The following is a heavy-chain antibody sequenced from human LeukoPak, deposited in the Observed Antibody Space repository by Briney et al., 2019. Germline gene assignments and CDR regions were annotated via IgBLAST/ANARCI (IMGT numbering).Heavy chain of an antibody. CDR1: GYTFTNYY. D-gene: IGHD2-15*01. CDR2: INPSGGTT. V-gene: IGHV1-46*01. J-gene: IGHJ5*02. CDR3: ARELVMVVAATGVGNWFDP. Sequence: ASVKVSCKASGYTFTNYYIHWMRQAPGHGLEWMGIINPSGGTTSYAQKFLGRVTMTRDTSTSTVYMELNSLKSGDTAVYYCARELVMVVAATGVGNWFDPWGQGTLVTVSS.